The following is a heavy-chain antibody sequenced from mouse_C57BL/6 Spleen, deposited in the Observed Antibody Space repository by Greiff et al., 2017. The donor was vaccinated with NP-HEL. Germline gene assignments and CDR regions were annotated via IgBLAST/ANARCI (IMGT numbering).Heavy chain of an antibody. D-gene: IGHD2-3*01. CDR1: GYTFTSYW. Sequence: VQLQQPGAELVRPGSSVKLSCKASGYTFTSYWMDWVKQRPGQGLEWIGNIYPSDSETHYNQKFKDKATLTVDKSSSTAYMQLSSLTSEDSAVYYCARWGDGYLDYWGQGTTLTVSS. J-gene: IGHJ2*01. CDR2: IYPSDSET. CDR3: ARWGDGYLDY. V-gene: IGHV1-61*01.